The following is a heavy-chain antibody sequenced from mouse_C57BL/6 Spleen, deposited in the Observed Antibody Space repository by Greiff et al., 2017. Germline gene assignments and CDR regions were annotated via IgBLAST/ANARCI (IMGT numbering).Heavy chain of an antibody. D-gene: IGHD4-1*01. CDR1: GYTFTGYW. Sequence: QVQLKQSGAELMKPGASVKLSCKATGYTFTGYWIEWVKQRPGLGLEWIGEILPGSGSTNYNEKFKGKATFTADTSSNTTYMQLSSLTTDHSAIYYCASSPANWDWYFDVWGTGSTVTVSS. CDR2: ILPGSGST. CDR3: ASSPANWDWYFDV. J-gene: IGHJ1*03. V-gene: IGHV1-9*01.